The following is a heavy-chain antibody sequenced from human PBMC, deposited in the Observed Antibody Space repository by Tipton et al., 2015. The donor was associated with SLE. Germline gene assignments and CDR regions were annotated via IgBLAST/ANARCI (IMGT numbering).Heavy chain of an antibody. J-gene: IGHJ6*02. Sequence: LRLSCAVYGGSFSGYYWTWIRQPPGKGLEWIGEINHGGSTNYNPSLKSRVTISEDTSKNHFSLELTSVTAADTAVYYCARQRLRLLSPLDAWGQGTTVTVS. V-gene: IGHV4-34*01. CDR3: ARQRLRLLSPLDA. CDR2: INHGGST. D-gene: IGHD3-10*01. CDR1: GGSFSGYY.